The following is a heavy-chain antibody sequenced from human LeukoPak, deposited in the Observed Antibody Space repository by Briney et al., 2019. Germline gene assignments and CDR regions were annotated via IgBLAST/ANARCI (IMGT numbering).Heavy chain of an antibody. CDR3: ARGPTSGSYQGWFDP. V-gene: IGHV4-34*01. CDR2: INHGGST. D-gene: IGHD3-10*01. CDR1: GGSFSGYY. Sequence: PSETLSPTCAVYGGSFSGYYWSWIRQPPGKGLEWIGEINHGGSTNYNPSLKSRVTISVDTSKNQFSLKLSSVTAADTAVYYCARGPTSGSYQGWFDPWGQGTLLTVSS. J-gene: IGHJ5*02.